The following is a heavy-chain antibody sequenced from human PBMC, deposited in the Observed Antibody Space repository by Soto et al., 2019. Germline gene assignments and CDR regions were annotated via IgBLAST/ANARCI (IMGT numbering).Heavy chain of an antibody. V-gene: IGHV3-48*03. D-gene: IGHD3-22*01. J-gene: IGHJ4*02. CDR3: ARRRGYYYYDSSGYYFDY. Sequence: LQAPGKGLEWVSYISSSGSTIYYADSVKGRFTISRDNAKNSLYLQMNSLRAEDTAVYYCARRRGYYYYDSSGYYFDYWGQGTLVTVSS. CDR2: ISSSGSTI.